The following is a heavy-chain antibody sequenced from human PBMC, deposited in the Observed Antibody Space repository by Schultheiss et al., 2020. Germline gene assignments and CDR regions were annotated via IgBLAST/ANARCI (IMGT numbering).Heavy chain of an antibody. Sequence: GESLKISCKTSGYTFTAYYIHWVRQAPGQGLEWMGWVNPSSGVTNYAQKFQGRVTMTRDTSISTAYMELNRLRSDDTAVYYCASYITIFGVVDDSWGQGTLVTVSS. CDR1: GYTFTAYY. CDR2: VNPSSGVT. D-gene: IGHD3-3*01. J-gene: IGHJ4*02. V-gene: IGHV1-2*02. CDR3: ASYITIFGVVDDS.